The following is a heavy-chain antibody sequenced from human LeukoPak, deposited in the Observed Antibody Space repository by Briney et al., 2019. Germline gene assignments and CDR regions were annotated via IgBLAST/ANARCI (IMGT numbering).Heavy chain of an antibody. D-gene: IGHD3-10*01. Sequence: GASVKVSCKASGYTFTSYAMNWVRQAPGQGLEWMGWISTNTGNPTYAQGFTGRFVFSLDTSVSTAYLQISSLKAEDTAVYYCARERITMVRGVIPKLWFDPWGQGTLVTVSS. CDR2: ISTNTGNP. J-gene: IGHJ5*02. CDR1: GYTFTSYA. V-gene: IGHV7-4-1*02. CDR3: ARERITMVRGVIPKLWFDP.